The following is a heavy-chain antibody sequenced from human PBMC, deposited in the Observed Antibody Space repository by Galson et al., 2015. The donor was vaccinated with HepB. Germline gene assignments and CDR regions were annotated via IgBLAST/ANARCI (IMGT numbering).Heavy chain of an antibody. V-gene: IGHV3-30*03. D-gene: IGHD3-9*01. J-gene: IGHJ3*02. Sequence: SLRLSCATSGYTFSYYRIHWVRQAPGKGLEWVAVMSKDGRNDYYADSVKGRLTISRDDSKSTAFLQMNSLSAEDTAVYYCARSYEILGHAIDIWGQGTMVTVSS. CDR1: GYTFSYYR. CDR2: MSKDGRND. CDR3: ARSYEILGHAIDI.